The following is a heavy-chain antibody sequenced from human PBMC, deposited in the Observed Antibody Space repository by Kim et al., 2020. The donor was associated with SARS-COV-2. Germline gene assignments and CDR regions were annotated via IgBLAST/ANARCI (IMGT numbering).Heavy chain of an antibody. CDR3: AMTTESTCYEK. J-gene: IGHJ4*02. D-gene: IGHD2-2*01. V-gene: IGHV3-7*01. Sequence: YLISVKGRFTISRDNAVNSLYLQMNSLRAEDTAVYFCAMTTESTCYEKWGQGTLVTVSS.